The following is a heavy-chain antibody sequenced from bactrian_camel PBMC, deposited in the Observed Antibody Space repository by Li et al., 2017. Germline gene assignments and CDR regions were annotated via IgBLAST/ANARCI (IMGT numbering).Heavy chain of an antibody. V-gene: IGHV3S1*01. D-gene: IGHD7*01. CDR3: ATGDVPYY. CDR2: IDTGGRNT. CDR1: GFTFSSYW. J-gene: IGHJ4*01. Sequence: QVQLVESGGGLVQPGGSLRLSCAASGFTFSSYWMYWVRQAPGKGLEWVSAIDTGGRNTYYANSVKGRFTISRDNAKTTVYLQMNSLKSEDTALYYCATGDVPYYWGQGTQVTVS.